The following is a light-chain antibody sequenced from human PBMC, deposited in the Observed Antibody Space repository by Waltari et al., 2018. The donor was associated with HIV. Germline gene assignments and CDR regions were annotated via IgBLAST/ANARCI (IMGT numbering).Light chain of an antibody. CDR3: QHRSFSIT. V-gene: IGKV3-11*01. CDR1: QSVSSY. Sequence: EIVLTQSPGTLSLSPGERATLSCRASQSVSSYLAWYQQKPGQAPRLLIYEASNRATGIPARVSGSGSGTDFTLTISSLEPEDFAFYYCQHRSFSITFGQGTRLEIK. J-gene: IGKJ5*01. CDR2: EAS.